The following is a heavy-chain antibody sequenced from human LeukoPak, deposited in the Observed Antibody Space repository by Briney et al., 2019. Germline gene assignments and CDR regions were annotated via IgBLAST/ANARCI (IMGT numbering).Heavy chain of an antibody. CDR1: GGSFSGYY. J-gene: IGHJ4*02. CDR2: IYYSGST. D-gene: IGHD3-22*01. CDR3: ARTTYYYDSSGYYPEIDY. V-gene: IGHV4-59*08. Sequence: PSETLSLTCAVYGGSFSGYYWSWIRQPPGKGLEWIGYIYYSGSTNYNPSLKSRVTISVDTSKNQFSLKLSSVTAADTAVYYCARTTYYYDSSGYYPEIDYWGQGTLVTVSS.